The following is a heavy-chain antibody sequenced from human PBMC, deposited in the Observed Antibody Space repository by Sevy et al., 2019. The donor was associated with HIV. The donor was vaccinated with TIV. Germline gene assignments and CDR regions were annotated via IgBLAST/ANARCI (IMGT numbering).Heavy chain of an antibody. D-gene: IGHD2-2*01. Sequence: GGSLRLSCAASGFSLTYFALHWVRQAPGKGMEWVAVISYDGGNKYYADSVKGRFTISRDNSKNTLFLQRNNLRAEDTAIYYCARGDDCTSTSCYSWDKIYHQYGLDVWGQGTTVTVSS. CDR1: GFSLTYFA. CDR3: ARGDDCTSTSCYSWDKIYHQYGLDV. V-gene: IGHV3-30-3*01. CDR2: ISYDGGNK. J-gene: IGHJ6*02.